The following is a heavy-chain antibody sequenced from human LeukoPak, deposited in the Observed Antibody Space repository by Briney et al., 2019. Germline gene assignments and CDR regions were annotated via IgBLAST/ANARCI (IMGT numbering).Heavy chain of an antibody. CDR2: ISATSSDM. J-gene: IGHJ4*02. CDR3: AKGLFSAFDKYLDS. CDR1: GFDFESYT. D-gene: IGHD5-12*01. Sequence: GGSLRLSCAASGFDFESYTMTWVRQAPGKGLEWVSLISATSSDMNYADSVRGRFTITRDNAKNSLFLQMDSLRVEDTAIYYCAKGLFSAFDKYLDSWGQGTLVTVSS. V-gene: IGHV3-21*04.